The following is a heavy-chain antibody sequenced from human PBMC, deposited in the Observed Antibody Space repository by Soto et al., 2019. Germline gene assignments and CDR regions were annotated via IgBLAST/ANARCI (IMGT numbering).Heavy chain of an antibody. CDR2: ISSSSSYT. CDR1: GFTFSSYS. J-gene: IGHJ5*02. V-gene: IGHV3-21*01. Sequence: EVQLVESGGGLVKPGGSLRLSCAASGFTFSSYSMNWVRQAPGKGLEWVSCISSSSSYTYYADSVKGRFTISRDNATNSLYLQMNGLRAEDTAVYYCARDLHDYVSFRFDPWGQGTLVTVSS. D-gene: IGHD3-16*01. CDR3: ARDLHDYVSFRFDP.